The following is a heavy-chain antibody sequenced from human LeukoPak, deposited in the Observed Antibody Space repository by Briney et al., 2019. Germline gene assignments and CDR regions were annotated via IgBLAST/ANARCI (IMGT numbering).Heavy chain of an antibody. Sequence: GGSLRLSCAASGFTFSSYGMHWVRQAPGKGLEWVAVISYDGSNKYYADSVKGRFTISRDNSKNTLYLQMNSLRAEDTAVYYCAKDPFPFLERIDYYMDVWGKGTTVTVSS. V-gene: IGHV3-30*18. CDR2: ISYDGSNK. CDR1: GFTFSSYG. J-gene: IGHJ6*03. CDR3: AKDPFPFLERIDYYMDV. D-gene: IGHD1-1*01.